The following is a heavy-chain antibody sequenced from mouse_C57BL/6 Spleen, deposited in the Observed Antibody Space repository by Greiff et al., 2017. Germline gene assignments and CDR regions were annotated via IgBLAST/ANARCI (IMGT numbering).Heavy chain of an antibody. D-gene: IGHD2-4*01. Sequence: QFQLQQPGTELVKPGASVKLSCKASGYTFTSYWMHWVKQRPGQGLEWIGNINPSNGGTNYNEKLKSKATLTVDKSSSTAYMQLSSLTSEDSAVYYCARWSSYDYGDAMDYWGQGTSVTVSS. CDR2: INPSNGGT. CDR1: GYTFTSYW. CDR3: ARWSSYDYGDAMDY. V-gene: IGHV1-53*01. J-gene: IGHJ4*01.